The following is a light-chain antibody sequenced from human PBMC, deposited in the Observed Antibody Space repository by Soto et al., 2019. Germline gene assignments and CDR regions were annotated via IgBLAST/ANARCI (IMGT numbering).Light chain of an antibody. J-gene: IGKJ1*01. CDR1: QDIRTE. CDR3: LQDFKYPRT. Sequence: AIQMTQSPSSLSASVGDSVTITGRARQDIRTELWWYQQKPGKAPRLLIYGTFSLQSGVPARFSGSGSGTDFTLTISSLQPDDFATYYCLQDFKYPRTFGQGTKVEVK. V-gene: IGKV1-6*01. CDR2: GTF.